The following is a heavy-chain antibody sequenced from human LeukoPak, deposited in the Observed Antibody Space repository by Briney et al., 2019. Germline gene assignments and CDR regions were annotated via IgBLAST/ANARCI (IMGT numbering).Heavy chain of an antibody. CDR3: ARGWSSSHNWFDS. CDR1: GGSIRSYY. J-gene: IGHJ5*01. CDR2: IYSNEHA. Sequence: SETLSLTCTVSGGSIRSYYWSWIRQPAGKGLEWIGRIYSNEHANYNPSLKSRVTMSIDTSKNQFSLKLNSVTAADTAVYYCARGWSSSHNWFDSWGQGTLVTVSS. D-gene: IGHD6-13*01. V-gene: IGHV4-4*07.